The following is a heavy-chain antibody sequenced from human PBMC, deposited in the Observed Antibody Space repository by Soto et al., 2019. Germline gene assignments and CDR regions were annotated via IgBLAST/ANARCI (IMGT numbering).Heavy chain of an antibody. CDR3: AKLKDLRRAAGTFRFGVSVYYFDY. J-gene: IGHJ4*02. CDR1: GFTFSSYA. CDR2: ISGSGGST. D-gene: IGHD6-19*01. Sequence: EVQLLESGGGLVQPGGSLRLSCAASGFTFSSYAMSWVRQAPGKGLEWVSAISGSGGSTYYADSVKGRFTISRDNSKNPLYLQMNSLRAEDTAVYYCAKLKDLRRAAGTFRFGVSVYYFDYWGQGTLVTVSS. V-gene: IGHV3-23*01.